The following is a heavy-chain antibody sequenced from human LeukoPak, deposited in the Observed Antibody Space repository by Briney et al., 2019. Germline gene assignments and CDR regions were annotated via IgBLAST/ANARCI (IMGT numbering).Heavy chain of an antibody. CDR1: GDSVSSNSAA. V-gene: IGHV6-1*01. CDR2: TYYRSKLYN. J-gene: IGHJ2*01. Sequence: SQTLSLTCALSGDSVSSNSAAWNWLRQSPSRGLEWLGRTYYRSKLYNDYAVSVKSRITINPDTSKNQFSLQLNSVTPEDTAVYYCARDRPVYYYDRTGYFDLWGRGTLVTVSS. D-gene: IGHD3-22*01. CDR3: ARDRPVYYYDRTGYFDL.